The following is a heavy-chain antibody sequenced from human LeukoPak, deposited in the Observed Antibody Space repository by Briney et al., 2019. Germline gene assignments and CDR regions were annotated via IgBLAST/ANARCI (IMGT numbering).Heavy chain of an antibody. J-gene: IGHJ4*02. CDR3: ARTSYDYVWGSYRLFGY. D-gene: IGHD3-16*02. Sequence: SVKVLCKASGGTLSSYATRWVRQAPGQGLEGVGGILPICGTANYAQKFQGRVTITADESTSTAYMELSSLRSEDTAVYYCARTSYDYVWGSYRLFGYWGQGTLVTVSS. V-gene: IGHV1-69*13. CDR1: GGTLSSYA. CDR2: ILPICGTA.